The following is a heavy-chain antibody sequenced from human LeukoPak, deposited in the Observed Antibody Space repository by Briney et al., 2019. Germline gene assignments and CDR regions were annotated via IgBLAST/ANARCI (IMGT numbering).Heavy chain of an antibody. Sequence: GAXVKVSCKASGYTFTSYGISWVRQAHGQGVEWMGWISAYNGNTNYAKKLKGRVTMKTDTYTRKAYMEVRSLRSDDTAVYYCARVGWFGEYVTYYFDYWGQGTLVTVSS. CDR2: ISAYNGNT. D-gene: IGHD3-10*01. CDR1: GYTFTSYG. CDR3: ARVGWFGEYVTYYFDY. V-gene: IGHV1-18*01. J-gene: IGHJ4*02.